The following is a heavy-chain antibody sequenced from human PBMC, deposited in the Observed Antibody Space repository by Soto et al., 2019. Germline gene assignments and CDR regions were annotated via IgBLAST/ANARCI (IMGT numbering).Heavy chain of an antibody. Sequence: QVQLVQSGAEVKKPGASVKVSCKASGYTFTSYGISWVRQAPGQGLEWMGWISAYNGNTNYAQKLQGRVTMTTDTSTSTAYMELKSLRTDDTAVYYCARDRYYYDSSGYSLGYYYYCMDVWGQGTTVTVSS. CDR2: ISAYNGNT. J-gene: IGHJ6*02. CDR3: ARDRYYYDSSGYSLGYYYYCMDV. V-gene: IGHV1-18*01. CDR1: GYTFTSYG. D-gene: IGHD3-22*01.